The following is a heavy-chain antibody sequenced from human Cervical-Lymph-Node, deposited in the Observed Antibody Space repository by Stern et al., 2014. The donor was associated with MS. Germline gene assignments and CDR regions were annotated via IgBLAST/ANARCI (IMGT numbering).Heavy chain of an antibody. V-gene: IGHV4-39*01. CDR3: AKHACTGAACPFDL. J-gene: IGHJ4*02. CDR2: VYYSGPT. CDR1: GDSISSYSHY. Sequence: VQLVESGPGLVKPSETLSLTCAVSGDSISSYSHYWAWIRQPPGKGLEWIGSVYYSGPTYNTPSLKSPVPISVDTSKNHFSLGLNSVTAADTAVYYCAKHACTGAACPFDLWGQGTLVTVSS. D-gene: IGHD2-8*02.